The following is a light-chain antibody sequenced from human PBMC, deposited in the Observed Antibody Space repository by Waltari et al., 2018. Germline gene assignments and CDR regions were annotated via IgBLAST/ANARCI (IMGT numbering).Light chain of an antibody. CDR2: GAS. CDR3: QHYVRLPAT. J-gene: IGKJ1*01. CDR1: QRVGRS. V-gene: IGKV3-20*01. Sequence: EIVLTQSPGTLSLSPGERATLSCWASQRVGRSLAWYQQKPGQAPRLLIYGASIRATGIPDRFSGSESETDFSLTISRPEPEDLAVYYCQHYVRLPATFGQGTKVEIK.